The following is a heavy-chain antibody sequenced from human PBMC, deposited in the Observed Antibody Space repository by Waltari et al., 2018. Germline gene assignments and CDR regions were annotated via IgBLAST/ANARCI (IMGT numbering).Heavy chain of an antibody. D-gene: IGHD2-2*03. Sequence: QLQLQESGPGLVKSSETLSLTCDVSGYAYNRGFSWGWFRQPPGRGLEWVATIYHDGTTFYNPSLTGRVTTSMDTSKNQFSLKMKSVTAADTAVYYCTRQVLGYCTSAACRRLESWGQGTLVTVSS. CDR1: GYAYNRGFS. J-gene: IGHJ4*02. CDR3: TRQVLGYCTSAACRRLES. CDR2: IYHDGTT. V-gene: IGHV4-38-2*01.